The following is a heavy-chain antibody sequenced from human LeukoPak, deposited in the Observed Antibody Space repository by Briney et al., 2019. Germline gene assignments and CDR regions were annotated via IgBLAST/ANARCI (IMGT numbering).Heavy chain of an antibody. CDR3: ARFSTEQSFDY. CDR2: IYYSGST. V-gene: IGHV4-59*01. D-gene: IGHD2/OR15-2a*01. Sequence: PSETLSLTCTVSGGSISSYYWSWIRQPPGKGLEWIGYIYYSGSTNYNPSLKSRVTISVDTSKNQFSLKLSSVTAADTAVYYCARFSTEQSFDYWGQGTLVTVSS. CDR1: GGSISSYY. J-gene: IGHJ4*02.